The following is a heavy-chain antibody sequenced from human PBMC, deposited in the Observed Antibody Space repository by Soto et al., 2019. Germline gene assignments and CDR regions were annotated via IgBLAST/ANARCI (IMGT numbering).Heavy chain of an antibody. CDR3: ARGRIIVACVFDP. Sequence: QVQLVQSGAEVKKPGASVKVSCKATAYTFTSYDIIWVRQATGQGLEWMGWMNPSTGNTDSAEKFQGRLNMTRNTSISTVYRELSSLSFEDTAVYYCARGRIIVACVFDPWGQCKLVPVSS. J-gene: IGHJ5*02. V-gene: IGHV1-8*01. CDR1: AYTFTSYD. D-gene: IGHD5-12*01. CDR2: MNPSTGNT.